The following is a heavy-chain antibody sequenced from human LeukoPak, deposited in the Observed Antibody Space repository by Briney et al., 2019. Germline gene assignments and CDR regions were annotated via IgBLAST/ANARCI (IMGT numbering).Heavy chain of an antibody. CDR2: IYYSGST. CDR3: ATGYSSSSFDY. D-gene: IGHD6-13*01. V-gene: IGHV4-59*08. Sequence: GSLRLSCGASGFTFSNAWMSWVRQAPGKGLEWIGYIYYSGSTNYNPSLKSRVTISVDTSKNQFSLKLSSVTAADTAVYYCATGYSSSSFDYWGQGTLVTVSS. CDR1: GFTFSNAW. J-gene: IGHJ4*02.